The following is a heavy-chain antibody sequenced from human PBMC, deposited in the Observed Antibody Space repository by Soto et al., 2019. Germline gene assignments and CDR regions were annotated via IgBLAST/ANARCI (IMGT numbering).Heavy chain of an antibody. CDR1: GFTFSSYA. Sequence: GGSLRLSCAASGFTFSSYAMSWVRQAPGKGLEWVSAISGSGGSTYYADSVKGRFTISRDNSKNTLYLQMNSLEAEDTAVYYWAKDHFNYYGSGGYYKYFDYWGQGTLVTVSS. CDR3: AKDHFNYYGSGGYYKYFDY. D-gene: IGHD3-10*01. CDR2: ISGSGGST. J-gene: IGHJ4*02. V-gene: IGHV3-23*01.